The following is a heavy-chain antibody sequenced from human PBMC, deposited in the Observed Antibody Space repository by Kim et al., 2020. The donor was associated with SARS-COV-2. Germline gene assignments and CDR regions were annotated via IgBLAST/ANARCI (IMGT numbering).Heavy chain of an antibody. D-gene: IGHD4-17*01. J-gene: IGHJ4*02. V-gene: IGHV3-48*03. Sequence: YADSVKGRFTISRDNAKNSLYLQMNSLRAEDTAVYYCARGGMTTVIPFDYWGQGTLVTVSS. CDR3: ARGGMTTVIPFDY.